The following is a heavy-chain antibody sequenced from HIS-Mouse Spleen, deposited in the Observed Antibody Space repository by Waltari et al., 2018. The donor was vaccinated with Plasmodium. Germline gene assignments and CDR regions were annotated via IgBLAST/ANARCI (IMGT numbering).Heavy chain of an antibody. CDR1: GGTFSSYA. CDR2: ISPCPCKK. V-gene: IGHV1-69*04. J-gene: IGHJ3*02. CDR3: ARVLSIAAAGKDAFDI. Sequence: QVQLVQSGAEVKKPGSSVKVSCKASGGTFSSYALSWVRKAPGQGLEWIGKISPCPCKKNCAPNFQVRVTITAYKSTSTAYMGLSSLRSEDTAVYYCARVLSIAAAGKDAFDIWGQGTMVTVSS. D-gene: IGHD6-13*01.